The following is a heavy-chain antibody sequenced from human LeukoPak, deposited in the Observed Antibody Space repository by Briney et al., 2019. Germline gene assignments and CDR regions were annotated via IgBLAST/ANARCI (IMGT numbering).Heavy chain of an antibody. CDR3: ARVWYYDSSARAIDY. CDR2: TYYSGTT. D-gene: IGHD3-22*01. CDR1: GGSFSSRSFY. Sequence: PSETLSLTCTVSGGSFSSRSFYWGWIRQPPGKGLEWIGSTYYSGTTYYNPSLKSRVTISVDTSKNQFSLILSSVTAADMALYYCARVWYYDSSARAIDYWGQGTLVTVSS. V-gene: IGHV4-39*01. J-gene: IGHJ4*02.